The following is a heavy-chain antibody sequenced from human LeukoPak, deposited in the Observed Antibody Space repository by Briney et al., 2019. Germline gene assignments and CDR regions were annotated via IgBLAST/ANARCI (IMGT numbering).Heavy chain of an antibody. CDR1: GFTFSSYA. D-gene: IGHD3-3*01. V-gene: IGHV3-23*01. J-gene: IGHJ4*02. Sequence: GGSLRLSCAASGFTFSSYAMSWVRQAPGKGLEWVSAVSGSGGSTYYADSVKGRFTISRDNSKNTLYLQMNSLRAEDTAVYYCAFSSYYDFWSGYYFDYWGQGTLVTVSS. CDR2: VSGSGGST. CDR3: AFSSYYDFWSGYYFDY.